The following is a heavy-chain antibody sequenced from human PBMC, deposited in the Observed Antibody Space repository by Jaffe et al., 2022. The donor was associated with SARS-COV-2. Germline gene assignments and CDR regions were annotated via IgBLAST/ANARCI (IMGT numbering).Heavy chain of an antibody. CDR3: ARGGGLSYGMDV. CDR2: ISSSSSAK. J-gene: IGHJ6*02. V-gene: IGHV3-48*02. CDR1: GFTFSSYS. Sequence: EVQLVESGGGLVQPGGSLRLSCAASGFTFSSYSMNWVRQAPGKGLEWVSYISSSSSAKYFADSVKGRFTISRDNAKDSLYLQMNSLRDEDTSVYYCARGGGLSYGMDVWGQGTTVTVSS.